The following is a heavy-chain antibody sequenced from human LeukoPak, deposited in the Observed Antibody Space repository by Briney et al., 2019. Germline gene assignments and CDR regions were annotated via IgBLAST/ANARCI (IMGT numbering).Heavy chain of an antibody. CDR1: GFTFSSYA. V-gene: IGHV3-23*01. Sequence: PGGSLRLSCAASGFTFSSYAMSWVRQARGKGLEWVSPISGSGGSTYYADSVKGRFTISRDNSKNTLYLQMNSLRAEDTAVYYCAKARRFLESQEYFDYWGQGTLVTVSS. CDR3: AKARRFLESQEYFDY. CDR2: ISGSGGST. J-gene: IGHJ4*02. D-gene: IGHD3-3*01.